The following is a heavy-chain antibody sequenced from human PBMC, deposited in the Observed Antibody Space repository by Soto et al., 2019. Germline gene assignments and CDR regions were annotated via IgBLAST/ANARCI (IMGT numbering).Heavy chain of an antibody. V-gene: IGHV4-39*01. CDR3: TRRRFGVRGVNNMEV. J-gene: IGHJ6*04. Sequence: SDTLSLTCTVSVFSIVGINYFLCFIRQSPWTGLEWLGTIYSSGSTYYNPSLKSRITMSLDTSENQLSLNLGSVTAADTAVYYCTRRRFGVRGVNNMEVWGTGKTVXV. CDR2: IYSSGST. CDR1: VFSIVGINYF. D-gene: IGHD3-10*01.